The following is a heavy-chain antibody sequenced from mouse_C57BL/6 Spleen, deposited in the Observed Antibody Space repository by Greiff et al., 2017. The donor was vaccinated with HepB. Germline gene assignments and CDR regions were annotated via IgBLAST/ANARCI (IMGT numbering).Heavy chain of an antibody. Sequence: QVQLKQPGAELVRPGSSVKLSCKASGYTFTSYWMHWVKQRPIQGLEWIGNIDPSDSETHYNQKFKDKATLTVDKSSSTAYMQLSSLTSEDSAVYYCARDYDYDDGAWFAYWGQGTLVTVSA. CDR3: ARDYDYDDGAWFAY. CDR2: IDPSDSET. J-gene: IGHJ3*01. V-gene: IGHV1-52*01. CDR1: GYTFTSYW. D-gene: IGHD2-4*01.